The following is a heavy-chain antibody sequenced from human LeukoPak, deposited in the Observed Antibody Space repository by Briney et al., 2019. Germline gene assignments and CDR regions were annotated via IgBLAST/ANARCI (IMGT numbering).Heavy chain of an antibody. D-gene: IGHD6-13*01. CDR3: ARSPYSSKFDY. V-gene: IGHV4-34*01. CDR2: INHSGST. J-gene: IGHJ4*02. Sequence: SETLSLTCAVYGGSFSGYYWSWIRQPPGKGLEWIGEINHSGSTNYNPSLKSRVTISVDTSKNQFSLKLSSVTAADTAVYYCARSPYSSKFDYWGQGTLVTVSS. CDR1: GGSFSGYY.